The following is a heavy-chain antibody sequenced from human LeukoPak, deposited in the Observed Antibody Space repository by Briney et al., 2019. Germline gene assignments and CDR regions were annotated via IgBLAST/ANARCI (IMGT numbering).Heavy chain of an antibody. V-gene: IGHV3-7*01. D-gene: IGHD3-3*01. CDR2: IKQDGSEK. CDR1: GFTFSSYW. CDR3: ARERTTIFGVVIRYYYYYYMDV. Sequence: GGSLRLSCAASGFTFSSYWMSWVRQAPGKGLGWVANIKQDGSEKYYVDSVKGRFTISRDNAKNSLYLQMNSLRAEDTAVYYCARERTTIFGVVIRYYYYYYMDVWGKGTTVTVSS. J-gene: IGHJ6*03.